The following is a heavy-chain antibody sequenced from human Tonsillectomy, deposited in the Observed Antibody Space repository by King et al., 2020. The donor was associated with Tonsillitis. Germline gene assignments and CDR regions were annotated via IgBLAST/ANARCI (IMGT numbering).Heavy chain of an antibody. Sequence: VQLVESGGGLVQPGGSLRLSCAVSGFTFSSYWMHWVRQAPGEGLVWVSRINSEGSRATYADSVKGRFTVSRDNARNTLYLEMSGLRAEDTAVYYWGSEYYGILAGYYLDSWGQGTLVTVSS. CDR3: GSEYYGILAGYYLDS. CDR2: INSEGSRA. D-gene: IGHD3-9*01. V-gene: IGHV3-74*03. J-gene: IGHJ4*02. CDR1: GFTFSSYW.